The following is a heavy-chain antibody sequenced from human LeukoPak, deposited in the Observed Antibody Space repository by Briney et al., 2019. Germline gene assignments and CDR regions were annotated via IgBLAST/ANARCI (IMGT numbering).Heavy chain of an antibody. CDR2: ISYDGSNK. J-gene: IGHJ4*02. Sequence: GGSLRLSCAASGFTFSSYAMHWVRQPSSQGLEWGAVISYDGSNKYYADSVKGRFTIPRDNSKITLYLQMNSLRAEDTALYYCARDVLTTVTIGDYWGQGPLVTVSS. CDR3: ARDVLTTVTIGDY. CDR1: GFTFSSYA. V-gene: IGHV3-30-3*01. D-gene: IGHD4-17*01.